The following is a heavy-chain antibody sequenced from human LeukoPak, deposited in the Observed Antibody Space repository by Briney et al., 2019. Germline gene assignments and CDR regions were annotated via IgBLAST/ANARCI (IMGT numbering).Heavy chain of an antibody. CDR2: IRESSGDT. J-gene: IGHJ4*02. D-gene: IGHD2-21*01. CDR1: GFTFSSYA. Sequence: QPGGSLRLSCAASGFTFSSYAMDWVRQAPGKGLEWVSTIRESSGDTYYEDSVKGRFTIYRDISRNTVYLQMNNLRVEDTAVYFCAKRPISGDDKSFDYWGQGLLVTVSS. V-gene: IGHV3-23*01. CDR3: AKRPISGDDKSFDY.